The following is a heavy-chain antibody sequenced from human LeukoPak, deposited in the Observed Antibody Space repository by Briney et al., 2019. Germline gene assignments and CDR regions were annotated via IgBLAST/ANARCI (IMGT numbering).Heavy chain of an antibody. Sequence: GGSLRLSCAASGFTFRNYGMRWVRQATGKGLEWVSFIWSDGNNRFYADSVKGRFTISRDNSKNMLYLQMDSLRPDDTALYYCAKDPGASVSGFHMDVWGKGTTVIVSS. CDR3: AKDPGASVSGFHMDV. D-gene: IGHD2-8*02. J-gene: IGHJ6*03. CDR2: IWSDGNNR. V-gene: IGHV3-30*02. CDR1: GFTFRNYG.